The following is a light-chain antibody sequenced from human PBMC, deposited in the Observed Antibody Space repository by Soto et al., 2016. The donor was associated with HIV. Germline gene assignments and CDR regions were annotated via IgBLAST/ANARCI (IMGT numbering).Light chain of an antibody. CDR3: MQALQTPRT. Sequence: DIVMTQSPLSLSLTPGQPASISCKSSQSLLHSDGRTYLYWYLQKSGQPPQLLISEVSNRFSGVPPRFSGSGSGTDFTLEISRVEADDVGVYYCMQALQTPRTFGQGTKVEIK. CDR1: QSLLHSDGRTY. CDR2: EVS. J-gene: IGKJ1*01. V-gene: IGKV2D-29*01.